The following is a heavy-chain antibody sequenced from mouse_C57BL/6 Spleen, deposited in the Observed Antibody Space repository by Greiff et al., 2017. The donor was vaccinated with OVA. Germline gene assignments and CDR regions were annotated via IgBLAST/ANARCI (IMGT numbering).Heavy chain of an antibody. CDR1: GYTFTSYW. CDR3: ARYYGSSYDWYFDV. V-gene: IGHV1-72*01. Sequence: VQLKQSGAELVKPGASVKLSCKASGYTFTSYWMHWVKQRPGRGLEWIGRIDPNSGGTKYNEKFKSKATLTVDKPSSTAYMQLSSLTSEDSAVYYCARYYGSSYDWYFDVWGTGTTVTVSS. CDR2: IDPNSGGT. J-gene: IGHJ1*03. D-gene: IGHD1-1*01.